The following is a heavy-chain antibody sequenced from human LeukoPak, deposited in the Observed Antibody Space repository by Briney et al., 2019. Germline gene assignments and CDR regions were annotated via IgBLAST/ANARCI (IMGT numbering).Heavy chain of an antibody. CDR2: IYTSGST. Sequence: KSSETLSLTCTVSGGSISSYYWSWIRQPAGKGLEWIGRIYTSGSTNYNPSLKSRVTMSVDTSKNQFSLKLSSVTAADTAVYYCARDQGSSWSDDAFGIWGQGTMVTVSS. V-gene: IGHV4-4*07. J-gene: IGHJ3*02. CDR3: ARDQGSSWSDDAFGI. D-gene: IGHD6-13*01. CDR1: GGSISSYY.